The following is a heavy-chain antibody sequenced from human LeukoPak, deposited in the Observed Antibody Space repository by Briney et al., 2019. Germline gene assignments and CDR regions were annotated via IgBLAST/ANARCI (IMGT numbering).Heavy chain of an antibody. CDR2: TRNKARSYTT. D-gene: IGHD3-9*01. CDR3: ARTYYDILTGIRDFDY. J-gene: IGHJ4*02. CDR1: GSPFSDHY. Sequence: GGSLRLSCAGSGSPFSDHYMDWVRQAPGKGLGWVGRTRNKARSYTTDYAASVKGRFTISRDASKNSVYLQMNSLKTEDTAVYYCARTYYDILTGIRDFDYWGQGTLVTVSS. V-gene: IGHV3-72*01.